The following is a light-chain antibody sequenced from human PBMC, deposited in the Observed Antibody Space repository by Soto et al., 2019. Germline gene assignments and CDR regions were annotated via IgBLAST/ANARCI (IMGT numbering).Light chain of an antibody. J-gene: IGKJ2*01. CDR2: GAS. CDR1: QSFSSN. V-gene: IGKV3-15*01. Sequence: EIVMTQSPATLSVSPGERATLSCRASQSFSSNLAWYQQKPGQAPRLLIYGASTRATGIPARFSGSGSGTEFTLTISSLQSEDFAVYYCPQYNNWPFTFGQGTKLEIK. CDR3: PQYNNWPFT.